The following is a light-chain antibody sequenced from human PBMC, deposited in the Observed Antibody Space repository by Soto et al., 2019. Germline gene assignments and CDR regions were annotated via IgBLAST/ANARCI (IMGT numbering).Light chain of an antibody. Sequence: DIVMTQSPDSLAVSLGERATINCKSSQSVLYSSNNKNYLAWYQQKPGQPPQLLIYWASTRESGVPDRFSGSGSGTDFTLTVSSLPAEDVAVYYCQQYYSTPPTFGQGTKVEI. V-gene: IGKV4-1*01. CDR1: QSVLYSSNNKNY. J-gene: IGKJ1*01. CDR2: WAS. CDR3: QQYYSTPPT.